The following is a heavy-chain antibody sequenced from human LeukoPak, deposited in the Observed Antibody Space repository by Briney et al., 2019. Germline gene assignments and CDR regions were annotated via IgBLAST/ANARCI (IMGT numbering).Heavy chain of an antibody. J-gene: IGHJ4*02. CDR1: GFTFSGFW. CDR3: VRVGGFFDS. Sequence: GGSLTLSCAASGFTFSGFWMSWVRQPPTKGQEWEANIKYDGSDKRYVDSVKGRFTVSRDNANNSLYLQMNSLRAEDTAVYYCVRVGGFFDSWGQGTLVTVSS. CDR2: IKYDGSDK. D-gene: IGHD3-16*01. V-gene: IGHV3-7*04.